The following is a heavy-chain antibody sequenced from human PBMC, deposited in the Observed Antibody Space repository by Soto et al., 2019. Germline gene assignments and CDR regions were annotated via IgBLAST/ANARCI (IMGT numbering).Heavy chain of an antibody. CDR2: IKPNSGDT. CDR1: GCTFTAYY. Sequence: ASVKVSCKASGCTFTAYYIHWVRQAPGQGLECMGWIKPNSGDTGYTQKFQGRVTMTRDTSISTAYMDLSSLRSDDTAMYYCARGSAVGGNWFDSWGQGTLVTVSS. CDR3: ARGSAVGGNWFDS. J-gene: IGHJ5*01. V-gene: IGHV1-2*02. D-gene: IGHD6-19*01.